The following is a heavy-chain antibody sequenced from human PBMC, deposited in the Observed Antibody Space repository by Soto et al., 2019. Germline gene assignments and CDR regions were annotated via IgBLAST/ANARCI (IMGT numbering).Heavy chain of an antibody. V-gene: IGHV3-30*18. CDR2: ISYDGSNK. J-gene: IGHJ4*02. CDR1: GCTFSSYG. Sequence: QVQLVESGGGVVQPGRSLRLSCAASGCTFSSYGMHWVRQAPGKGLEWVAVISYDGSNKYYADSVKGRFTISRDNSKNTLYLQMNSLRAEDTAVYYCAKATYSGRLDYWGQGTLVTVSS. CDR3: AKATYSGRLDY. D-gene: IGHD2-15*01.